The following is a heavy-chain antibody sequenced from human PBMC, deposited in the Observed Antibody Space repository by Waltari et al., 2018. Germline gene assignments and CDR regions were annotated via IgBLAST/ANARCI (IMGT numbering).Heavy chain of an antibody. Sequence: EVQLVESGGGLAKPGGSLRLSCVASGLTFRNAWMSWVRQAPGKGLGWVGRIRSKSNGATKDYAAPVKGRFTISREDSKNMLYLQMNSLKTEDTAVYYCTTEDLNGYTYGYFDYWGQGALVTVSS. D-gene: IGHD5-18*01. CDR3: TTEDLNGYTYGYFDY. V-gene: IGHV3-15*01. CDR1: GLTFRNAW. J-gene: IGHJ4*02. CDR2: IRSKSNGATK.